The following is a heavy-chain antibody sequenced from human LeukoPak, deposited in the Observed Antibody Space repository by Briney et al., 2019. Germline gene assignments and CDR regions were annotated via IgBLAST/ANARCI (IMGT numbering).Heavy chain of an antibody. CDR1: GITFSLYS. V-gene: IGHV3-48*01. D-gene: IGHD4-17*01. Sequence: GGSLRLSCAASGITFSLYSMNWVRQAPGKGLEWISYISSTNSTIYYADSVKGRFIISRDNSKNTLNLQMNSLRAEDTAVYYCAKGRPYGDYVSDFDYWGQGTLVTVSS. CDR3: AKGRPYGDYVSDFDY. CDR2: ISSTNSTI. J-gene: IGHJ4*02.